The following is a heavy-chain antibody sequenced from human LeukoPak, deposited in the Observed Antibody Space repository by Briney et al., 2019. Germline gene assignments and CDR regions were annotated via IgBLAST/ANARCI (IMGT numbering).Heavy chain of an antibody. V-gene: IGHV1-8*01. CDR1: GYTFTSYD. CDR2: MNPKCGNH. Sequence: ASVKVSRKASGYTFTSYDINWLGQATRPGLEWMGWMNPKCGNHSYEQMFQGRVNMTRNTSLGTAYMELGSLGSEDTALYYCGGGRRRKGGTTYWFDPWGQGTLVTVSA. D-gene: IGHD1-7*01. CDR3: GGGRRRKGGTTYWFDP. J-gene: IGHJ5*02.